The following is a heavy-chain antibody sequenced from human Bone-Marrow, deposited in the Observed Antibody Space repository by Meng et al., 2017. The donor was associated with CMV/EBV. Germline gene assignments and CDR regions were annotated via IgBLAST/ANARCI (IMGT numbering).Heavy chain of an antibody. CDR3: ARGRSGIS. Sequence: GGSLRLSCAASGFSFSSYEMNWVRQVPGKGLEWISYITSSGSTIYYADSVKGRFTIPRDNAKNPLYLQVNSLRVEDTAVYYCARGRSGISWGQGTLVTVSS. J-gene: IGHJ5*02. V-gene: IGHV3-48*03. CDR1: GFSFSSYE. D-gene: IGHD1-26*01. CDR2: ITSSGSTI.